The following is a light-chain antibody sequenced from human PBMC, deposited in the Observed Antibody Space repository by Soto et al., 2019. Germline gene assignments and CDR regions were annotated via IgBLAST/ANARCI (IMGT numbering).Light chain of an antibody. V-gene: IGKV3D-20*02. Sequence: EIVLTQSPGTLSLSPGERATLSCRASQSVASNNLAWYQQKPGQSPRLLIYGASSRARGIPDRFTGSGSGTDFILTISRLEPEDFAVYYCQQRSNWPPVTFGGGTKVEIK. J-gene: IGKJ4*01. CDR3: QQRSNWPPVT. CDR2: GAS. CDR1: QSVASNN.